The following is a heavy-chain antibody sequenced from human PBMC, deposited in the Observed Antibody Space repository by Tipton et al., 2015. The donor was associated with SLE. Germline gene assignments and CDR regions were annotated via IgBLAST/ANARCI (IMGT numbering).Heavy chain of an antibody. V-gene: IGHV3-53*05. Sequence: SLRLSCAASGFHIATYAMNWVRQAPGKGLEWVSVIADDGSTNYADSAKGRFTVSRDSSKNTVYLQMKRLTTEDTAIYYCAKDLHWYGMDVWGLGTTVTVSS. CDR1: GFHIATYA. D-gene: IGHD1-1*01. CDR2: IADDGST. J-gene: IGHJ6*02. CDR3: AKDLHWYGMDV.